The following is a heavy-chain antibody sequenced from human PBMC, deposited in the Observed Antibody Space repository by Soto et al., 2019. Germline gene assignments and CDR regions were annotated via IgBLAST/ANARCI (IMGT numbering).Heavy chain of an antibody. CDR3: ATPMGSSTILDY. D-gene: IGHD2-2*01. Sequence: QLQLQESGPGLVKPSETLSLTCTVSGGSISSSSYYWGWIRQPPGKGLEWIGSIYYSGSTYYNPSLTSRVTISVDTSKNQFSLKLSSVTAADAAVYYCATPMGSSTILDYWGQGTLVTVSS. CDR2: IYYSGST. J-gene: IGHJ4*02. CDR1: GGSISSSSYY. V-gene: IGHV4-39*01.